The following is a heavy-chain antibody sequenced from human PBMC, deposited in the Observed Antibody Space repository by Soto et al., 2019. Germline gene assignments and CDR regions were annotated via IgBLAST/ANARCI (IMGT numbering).Heavy chain of an antibody. Sequence: QLQLQESGPGLVKPSETLSLTCTVSGGFIFGSDYYWGWIRQPPGKGLEWLGNIYYSGKTYSYPSPKSXXLXSXXTSTNQCSLRLTSVTAADTAVYYCVDVRGQWLPRDWGQGSLVTVSA. J-gene: IGHJ4*02. CDR1: GGFIFGSDYY. CDR3: VDVRGQWLPRD. V-gene: IGHV4-39*01. D-gene: IGHD6-19*01. CDR2: IYYSGKT.